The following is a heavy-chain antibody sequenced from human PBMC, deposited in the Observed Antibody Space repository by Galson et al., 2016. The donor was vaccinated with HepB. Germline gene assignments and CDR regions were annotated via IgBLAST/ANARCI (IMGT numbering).Heavy chain of an antibody. D-gene: IGHD6-13*01. CDR3: ARAAERWSSSHGKY. CDR1: GFTFSSYW. V-gene: IGHV3-7*01. J-gene: IGHJ4*02. Sequence: SLRLSCAASGFTFSSYWMSWVRQAPGKGLEWVANIKQDGSGKYYVDSVKGRFTISRDNAKNSLYLQMNSLRAEDTAVYYCARAAERWSSSHGKYWGQGTLVTVSS. CDR2: IKQDGSGK.